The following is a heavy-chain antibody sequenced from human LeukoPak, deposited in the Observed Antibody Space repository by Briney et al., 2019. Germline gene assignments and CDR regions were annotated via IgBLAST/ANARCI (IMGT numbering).Heavy chain of an antibody. J-gene: IGHJ6*02. Sequence: SVKVSCKASGGTFSSYGISWVRQAPGQGLEWMGRIIPILGIANYAQKFQGRVTITADKSTSTAYMELSSLRSEDTAVYYCARDLGYCSGGSCHRDYVMDVWGQGTTVTVSS. V-gene: IGHV1-69*04. CDR1: GGTFSSYG. CDR3: ARDLGYCSGGSCHRDYVMDV. D-gene: IGHD2-15*01. CDR2: IIPILGIA.